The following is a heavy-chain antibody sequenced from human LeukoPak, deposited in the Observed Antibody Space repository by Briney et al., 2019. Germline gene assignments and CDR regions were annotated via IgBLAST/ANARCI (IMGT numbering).Heavy chain of an antibody. J-gene: IGHJ4*02. V-gene: IGHV6-1*01. CDR2: TYYRSKWYD. CDR3: GRGRAVGAAIDY. CDR1: GDTVSSNSAA. Sequence: SQTLSLTCAISGDTVSSNSAAWNWIRQSPSRGLEWLGRTYYRSKWYDDYAVSVKSRITINPETSKNQFSLQPNSVTPEDTAIYYCGRGRAVGAAIDYWGQGTLVTVSS. D-gene: IGHD3-16*01.